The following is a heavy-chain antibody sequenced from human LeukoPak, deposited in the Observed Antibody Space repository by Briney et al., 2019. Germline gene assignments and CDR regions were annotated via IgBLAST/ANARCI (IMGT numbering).Heavy chain of an antibody. V-gene: IGHV3-30*18. CDR1: GLSFSSYE. CDR2: ISYDGSNK. D-gene: IGHD2-2*01. CDR3: ANREYHLPALY. J-gene: IGHJ4*02. Sequence: PGGSLRLSCAASGLSFSSYEMNWVRQAPGKGLEWVAVISYDGSNKYYADSVKGRFTISRDNSKNTLYLQMNSLRAEDTAVYYCANREYHLPALYWGQGTLVTVSS.